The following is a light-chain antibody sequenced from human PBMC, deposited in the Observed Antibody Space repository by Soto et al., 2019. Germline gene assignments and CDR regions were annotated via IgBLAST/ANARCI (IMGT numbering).Light chain of an antibody. J-gene: IGLJ1*01. V-gene: IGLV2-8*01. Sequence: QSVLTQPPSASGSPGQSVTISCTGTSSDVGGYKYVSWYQQYPGKAPKLVIYAVSERPSGVPDRFSGSKSGNTASLTVSGLQADDEADYYCSSYAGSNNYVFGTGTKVTVL. CDR1: SSDVGGYKY. CDR2: AVS. CDR3: SSYAGSNNYV.